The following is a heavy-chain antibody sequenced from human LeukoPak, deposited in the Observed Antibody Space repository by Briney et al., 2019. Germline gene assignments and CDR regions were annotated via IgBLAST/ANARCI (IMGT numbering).Heavy chain of an antibody. CDR2: LSGGGGTT. CDR3: AKGWGIVVAPLYYFDY. J-gene: IGHJ4*02. D-gene: IGHD3-22*01. CDR1: GFTFTSYA. Sequence: PGGSLRLSCAASGFTFTSYAMDWVRQAPGKGLEWVSGLSGGGGTTYYADSVKGRFTISRDNSKNTLYLQMDSLRAEDTAVYYCAKGWGIVVAPLYYFDYWGQGTLVTVSS. V-gene: IGHV3-23*01.